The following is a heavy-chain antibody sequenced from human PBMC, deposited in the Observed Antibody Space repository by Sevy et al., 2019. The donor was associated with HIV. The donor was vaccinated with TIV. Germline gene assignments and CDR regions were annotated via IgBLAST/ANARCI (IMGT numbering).Heavy chain of an antibody. CDR1: GFTFSIYA. D-gene: IGHD6-6*01. Sequence: GGSLRVSCAASGFTFSIYAMSWVRQAPGKGLEWVSGISGSGVTTYHADSVKGRFSISRDNSDNTLYLLMDSLRAEDTADYYCAKDRSSSSGRSVFDFWGQGTLVTVSS. CDR3: AKDRSSSSGRSVFDF. V-gene: IGHV3-23*01. J-gene: IGHJ4*02. CDR2: ISGSGVTT.